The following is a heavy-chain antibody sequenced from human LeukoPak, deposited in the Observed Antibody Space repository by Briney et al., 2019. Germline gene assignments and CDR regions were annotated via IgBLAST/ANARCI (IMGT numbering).Heavy chain of an antibody. Sequence: SETLSLTCTVSGGSISSYYWSWIRQPAGKGLEWIGRIYTSGSTNYNPSLKNRVTMSVDTSKNQFSLKLSSVTAADTAVYYCARAITTPYYYYMDVWGKGTTVTVSS. CDR1: GGSISSYY. V-gene: IGHV4-4*07. D-gene: IGHD3-3*01. CDR3: ARAITTPYYYYMDV. CDR2: IYTSGST. J-gene: IGHJ6*03.